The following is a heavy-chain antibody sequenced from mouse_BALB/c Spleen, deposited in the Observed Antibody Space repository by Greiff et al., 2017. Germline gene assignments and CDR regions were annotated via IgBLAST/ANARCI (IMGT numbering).Heavy chain of an antibody. V-gene: IGHV7-3*02. CDR1: GFTFTDYY. CDR2: IRNKANGYTT. J-gene: IGHJ4*01. Sequence: EVMLVESGGGLVQPGGSLRLSCATSGFTFTDYYMSWVRQPPGKALEWLGFIRNKANGYTTEYSASVKGRFTISRDNSQSILYLQMNTLRAEDSATYYCARPAPYYAMDYWGQGTSVTVSS. CDR3: ARPAPYYAMDY.